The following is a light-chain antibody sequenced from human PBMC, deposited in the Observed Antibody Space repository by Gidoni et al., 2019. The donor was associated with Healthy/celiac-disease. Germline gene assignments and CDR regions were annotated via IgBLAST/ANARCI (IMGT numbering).Light chain of an antibody. CDR2: AAS. Sequence: VIWMTQSPSLLSASTGDRLTNSCRISQGISSYLAWYQQKPGKAPELLIYAASTLQSGVPSRFSGSGSGTDSTLTISGLQSEDFATYYWQQYYSFPPSFGQGTKLEIK. V-gene: IGKV1D-8*01. CDR1: QGISSY. CDR3: QQYYSFPPS. J-gene: IGKJ2*03.